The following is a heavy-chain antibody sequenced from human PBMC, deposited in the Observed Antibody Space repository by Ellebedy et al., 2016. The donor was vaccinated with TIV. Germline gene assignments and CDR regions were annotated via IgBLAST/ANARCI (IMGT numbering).Heavy chain of an antibody. J-gene: IGHJ5*02. D-gene: IGHD5-24*01. CDR1: GYSFTRYW. CDR2: IDPSDSYT. CDR3: ARLPRDGYNSWFDP. V-gene: IGHV5-10-1*01. Sequence: KVSCXGSGYSFTRYWISWVRQMPGKGLEWMGRIDPSDSYTNYSPSFQGHVTISADKSISTAYLQWSSLKASDTAMYYCARLPRDGYNSWFDPWGQGTLVTVSS.